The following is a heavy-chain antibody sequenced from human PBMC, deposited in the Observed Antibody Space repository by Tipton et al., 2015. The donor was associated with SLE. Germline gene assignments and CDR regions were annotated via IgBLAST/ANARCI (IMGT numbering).Heavy chain of an antibody. D-gene: IGHD2-15*01. CDR3: AKGGGYCSGGSCYFDY. J-gene: IGHJ4*02. CDR1: GFTFDDYA. V-gene: IGHV3-9*01. Sequence: SLRLSCAASGFTFDDYAMHWVRQAPGKGLEWVSGISWNSGGIGYADSVKGRFTISRDNAKNSLYLQMNSLRAEDTALYYCAKGGGYCSGGSCYFDYWGQGTLVTVSS. CDR2: ISWNSGGI.